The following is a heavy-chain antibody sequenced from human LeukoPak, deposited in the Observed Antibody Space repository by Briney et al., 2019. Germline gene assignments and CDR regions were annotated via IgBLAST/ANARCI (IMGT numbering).Heavy chain of an antibody. J-gene: IGHJ4*02. CDR1: GGSMNNYY. D-gene: IGHD2/OR15-2a*01. CDR3: ARRIDY. Sequence: SETLSLTCTVSGGSMNNYYWNWIRQPAGKGLEWIGHIYSSGSTNYKPSLKSRVTMSIDTSKNQFFLKLSSVTAADTAVYYCARRIDYWGQGTLVTVSS. V-gene: IGHV4-4*07. CDR2: IYSSGST.